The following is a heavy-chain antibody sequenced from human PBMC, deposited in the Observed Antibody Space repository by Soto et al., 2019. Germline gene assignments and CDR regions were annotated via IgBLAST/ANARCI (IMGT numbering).Heavy chain of an antibody. CDR1: GFTFMNYA. V-gene: IGHV3-23*01. CDR3: TKSSGSSSGY. Sequence: GGSLRLSCVASGFTFMNYALTWVRQAPGKGLEWVSTISGGGGSTYYADSVKGRFTISRDKSKNTLYLQMDGLRAEDTAVYYCTKSSGSSSGYWGQGTLVTVSS. CDR2: ISGGGGST. J-gene: IGHJ4*02. D-gene: IGHD6-6*01.